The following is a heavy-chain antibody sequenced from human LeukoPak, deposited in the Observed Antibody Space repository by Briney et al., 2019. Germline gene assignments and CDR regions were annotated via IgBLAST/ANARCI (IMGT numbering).Heavy chain of an antibody. CDR1: GDLIIGAPYY. CDR3: ARVVGSTSWFDS. D-gene: IGHD2-2*01. V-gene: IGHV4-31*03. CDR2: SYYSGNT. J-gene: IGHJ5*01. Sequence: SQTLSLTCTVAGDLIIGAPYYWSWVRRQPGTGLEWIAYSYYSGNTYYNPSLKSRIGLSVDTSKNQFSLNLTSVTAADTAVYFCARVVGSTSWFDSWGQGTRVTVSS.